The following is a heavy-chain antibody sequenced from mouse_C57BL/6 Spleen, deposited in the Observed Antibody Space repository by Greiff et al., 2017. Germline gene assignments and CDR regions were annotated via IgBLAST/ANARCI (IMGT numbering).Heavy chain of an antibody. CDR2: ISGGGGNT. CDR1: GFTFSSYT. CDR3: AREGGYYY. Sequence: DVMLVESGGGLVKPGGSLKLSCAASGFTFSSYTMSWVRQTPEKRLEWVATISGGGGNTYYPDSVKGRFTISRDNAKNTLYLQMSSLRSEDTALYYCAREGGYYYWGQGTTLTVSS. J-gene: IGHJ2*01. D-gene: IGHD2-3*01. V-gene: IGHV5-9*01.